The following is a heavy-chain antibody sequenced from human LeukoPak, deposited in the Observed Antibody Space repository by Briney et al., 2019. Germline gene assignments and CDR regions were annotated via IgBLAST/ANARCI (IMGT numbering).Heavy chain of an antibody. Sequence: GGSLRLSCAASGFTVSSNYMSWVRQAPGKGLEWVPVIYSGGSTYYADSVKGRFTISRDNSKNTLYLQMNSLRAEDTAVYYCAKEVQPQLVFFDYWGQGTLVTVSS. V-gene: IGHV3-66*01. CDR2: IYSGGST. J-gene: IGHJ4*02. D-gene: IGHD6-13*01. CDR1: GFTVSSNY. CDR3: AKEVQPQLVFFDY.